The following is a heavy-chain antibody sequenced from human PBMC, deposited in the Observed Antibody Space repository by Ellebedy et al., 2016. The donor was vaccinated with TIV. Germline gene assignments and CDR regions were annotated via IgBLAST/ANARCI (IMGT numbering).Heavy chain of an antibody. Sequence: AASVKVFCKVSGFTLSDLSVHWVRQAPGKGLEWMGGSDPEDGETIYAQKLQGRVTMTEDTSTDTAYMELSSLTSEDTAVYFCSTDRGDGYNFYYWGQGTLVTVSS. CDR1: GFTLSDLS. V-gene: IGHV1-24*01. CDR3: STDRGDGYNFYY. D-gene: IGHD5-24*01. J-gene: IGHJ4*02. CDR2: SDPEDGET.